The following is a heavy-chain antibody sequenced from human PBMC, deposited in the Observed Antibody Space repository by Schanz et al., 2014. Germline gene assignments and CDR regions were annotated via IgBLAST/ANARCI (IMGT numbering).Heavy chain of an antibody. V-gene: IGHV3-23*01. D-gene: IGHD3-10*01. J-gene: IGHJ5*02. CDR3: ARPALWFGDNCFDP. CDR2: ISGSGGST. CDR1: GFTFSSYA. Sequence: EVQLLESGGGLVQPGGSLRLSCAASGFTFSSYAMCWVRQAPGKGLEWVSAISGSGGSTYYADSVKGRFTISRDNAKNTLYLQMNSLRAEDTAVYYCARPALWFGDNCFDPWGQGTRVTVSS.